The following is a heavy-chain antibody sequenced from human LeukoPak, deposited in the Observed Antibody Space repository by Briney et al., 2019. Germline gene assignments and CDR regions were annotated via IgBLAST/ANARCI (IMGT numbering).Heavy chain of an antibody. CDR1: GFTFSSYR. CDR2: ISSSGSTI. J-gene: IGHJ4*02. V-gene: IGHV3-48*04. CDR3: ARGQGDTAMVTGFFFDY. D-gene: IGHD5-18*01. Sequence: GGSLRLSCAASGFTFSSYRMNWVRQAPGKGLEWVSYISSSGSTIYYADSVKGRFTISRDNAKNSLYLQMNSLRAEDTAVYYCARGQGDTAMVTGFFFDYWGQGTLVTVSS.